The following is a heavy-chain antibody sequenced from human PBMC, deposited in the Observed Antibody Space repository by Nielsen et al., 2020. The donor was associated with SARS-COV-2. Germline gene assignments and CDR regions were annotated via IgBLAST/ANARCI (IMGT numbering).Heavy chain of an antibody. J-gene: IGHJ3*01. CDR3: ARGKRGVAFDV. Sequence: SETLSLTCTVSGGSISGYYWNWIRQPPGKGLEWIGYIYFSGSTTYNPSLKSRVTISVGTSKSHFSLKLNSVTAADTADYYCARGKRGVAFDVWGQGSMVTVSS. V-gene: IGHV4-59*01. CDR2: IYFSGST. D-gene: IGHD3-10*01. CDR1: GGSISGYY.